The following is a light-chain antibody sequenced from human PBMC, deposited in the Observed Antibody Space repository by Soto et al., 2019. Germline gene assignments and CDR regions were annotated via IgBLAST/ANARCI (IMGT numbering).Light chain of an antibody. J-gene: IGKJ1*01. CDR3: QQYNNWPPLT. CDR2: GES. CDR1: QSVSSN. V-gene: IGKV3-15*01. Sequence: EIVMTQSPATLSVSPGERATLSCRASQSVSSNLAWYQQNPGQAPKLLIYGESTRATGIPARFSGSGSGTEFTLTISSLQSEDFAVYYCQQYNNWPPLTFGQGTKVEIK.